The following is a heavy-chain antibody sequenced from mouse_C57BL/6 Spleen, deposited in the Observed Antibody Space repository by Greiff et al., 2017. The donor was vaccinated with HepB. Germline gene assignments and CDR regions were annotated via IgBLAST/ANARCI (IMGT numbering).Heavy chain of an antibody. CDR3: ARENDYPFAY. D-gene: IGHD2-4*01. V-gene: IGHV5-17*01. Sequence: EVMLVESGGGLVKPGGSLKLSCAASGFTFSDYGMHWVRQAPEKGLEWVAYISSGSSTIYYADTVKGRFTISRDNAKNTLFLQMTSLRSEDTAMYYCARENDYPFAYWGQGTRVTVSA. CDR1: GFTFSDYG. CDR2: ISSGSSTI. J-gene: IGHJ3*01.